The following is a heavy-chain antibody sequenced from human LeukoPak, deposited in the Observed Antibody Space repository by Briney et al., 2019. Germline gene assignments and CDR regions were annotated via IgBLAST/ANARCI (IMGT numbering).Heavy chain of an antibody. CDR1: GGTFSSYA. D-gene: IGHD3-10*01. V-gene: IGHV1-69*04. CDR2: IIPILGIA. CDR3: ARDPYGSGSWQDVLLTYYYYGMDV. Sequence: SVKVSCKASGGTFSSYAISWVRQAPGQGLEWMGRIIPILGIANYAQKFQGRVTITADKSTSTAYMELSSLRSEDTAVYYCARDPYGSGSWQDVLLTYYYYGMDVWGQGTTVTVSS. J-gene: IGHJ6*02.